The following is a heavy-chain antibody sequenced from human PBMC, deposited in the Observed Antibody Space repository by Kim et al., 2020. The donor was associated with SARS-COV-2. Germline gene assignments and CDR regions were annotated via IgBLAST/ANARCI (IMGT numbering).Heavy chain of an antibody. V-gene: IGHV3-9*01. Sequence: GGSLRLSCAASGFTFDDYAMHWVRQAPGKGLEWVSGISWNSGIIGYADSVKGRFTISRDNAKNSLYLQMNSLRAEDTALYYCAKIYDSRDDAFDIWGQGTMVTVSS. CDR1: GFTFDDYA. J-gene: IGHJ3*02. CDR3: AKIYDSRDDAFDI. D-gene: IGHD3-22*01. CDR2: ISWNSGII.